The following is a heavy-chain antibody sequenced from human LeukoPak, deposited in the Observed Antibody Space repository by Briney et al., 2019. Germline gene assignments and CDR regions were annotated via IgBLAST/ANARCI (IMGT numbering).Heavy chain of an antibody. Sequence: GGSLRLSCAASGFTFSNAWMSWVRQAPGKGLEWVSGINWNGGSTGYADSVKGRFTISRDNANNSLYLQMNSLRAEDTALYYCAREYYENPNQLDYWGQGTLVTVSS. CDR3: AREYYENPNQLDY. CDR2: INWNGGST. J-gene: IGHJ4*02. D-gene: IGHD3-22*01. CDR1: GFTFSNAW. V-gene: IGHV3-20*04.